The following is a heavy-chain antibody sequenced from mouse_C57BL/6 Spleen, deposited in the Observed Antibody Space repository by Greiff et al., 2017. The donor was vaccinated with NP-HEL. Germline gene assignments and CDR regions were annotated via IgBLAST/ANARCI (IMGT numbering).Heavy chain of an antibody. CDR3: ARSGITTVPDY. J-gene: IGHJ2*01. CDR1: GYTFTSYT. CDR2: INPSSGYT. D-gene: IGHD1-1*01. Sequence: VKLVESGAELARPGASVKMSCKASGYTFTSYTMHWVKQRPGPGLEWIGYINPSSGYTKYNQKFKDKATLTADKSSSTAYMQLSSLTSEDSAVYYCARSGITTVPDYWGQGTTLTVSS. V-gene: IGHV1-4*01.